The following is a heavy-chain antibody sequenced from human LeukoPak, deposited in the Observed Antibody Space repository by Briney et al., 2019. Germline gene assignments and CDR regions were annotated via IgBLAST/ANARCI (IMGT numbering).Heavy chain of an antibody. J-gene: IGHJ5*02. CDR1: GFTFDDYA. CDR3: AKALTLGSSSALDP. V-gene: IGHV3-9*01. CDR2: ISWNSGSI. Sequence: GGSLRLSCAASGFTFDDYAMHWVRQAPGKGLEWVSGISWNSGSIGYADSVKGRFTISRDNAKNSLYLQMNSLRAEDTALYYCAKALTLGSSSALDPWGQGTLVTVSS. D-gene: IGHD6-13*01.